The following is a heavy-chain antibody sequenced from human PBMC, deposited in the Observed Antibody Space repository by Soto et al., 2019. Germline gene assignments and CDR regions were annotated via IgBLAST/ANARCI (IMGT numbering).Heavy chain of an antibody. V-gene: IGHV3-23*01. Sequence: GGSLRLSSAASGFPFSSYSMSWVRQAPGKGLEWVSAISGSGGSTYYADSVKGRFTISGDNSKNTLYLQMNSLRAEDTAVYYCAKDPYGYSGYDYLDYWGQGTLVTVSS. CDR2: ISGSGGST. D-gene: IGHD5-12*01. J-gene: IGHJ4*02. CDR3: AKDPYGYSGYDYLDY. CDR1: GFPFSSYS.